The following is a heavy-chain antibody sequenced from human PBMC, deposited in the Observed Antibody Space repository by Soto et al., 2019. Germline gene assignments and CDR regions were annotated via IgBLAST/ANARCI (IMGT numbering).Heavy chain of an antibody. D-gene: IGHD3-22*01. J-gene: IGHJ4*02. Sequence: SETLSLTCTVSGGSTSSSSYYWGWIRQPPGKGLEWIGSIYYSGSTYYNPSLKSRVTISVDTSKNQFSLKLSSVTAADTAVYYCARREAYYDSSGYYYGFDYWGQGTLVTVSS. CDR2: IYYSGST. CDR1: GGSTSSSSYY. CDR3: ARREAYYDSSGYYYGFDY. V-gene: IGHV4-39*01.